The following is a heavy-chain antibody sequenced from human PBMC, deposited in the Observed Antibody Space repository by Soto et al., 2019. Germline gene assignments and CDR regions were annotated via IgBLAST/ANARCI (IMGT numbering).Heavy chain of an antibody. J-gene: IGHJ4*02. D-gene: IGHD1-26*01. CDR2: INAGNGNT. CDR1: GYTFTSYA. Sequence: ASGKVSCKASGYTFTSYAMHWVRQAPGQRLEWMGWINAGNGNTKYSQKFQGRVTITRDTSASTAYMELSSLRSEDTAVYYCARDLVGATGYFDYWGQGTLVTVSS. V-gene: IGHV1-3*01. CDR3: ARDLVGATGYFDY.